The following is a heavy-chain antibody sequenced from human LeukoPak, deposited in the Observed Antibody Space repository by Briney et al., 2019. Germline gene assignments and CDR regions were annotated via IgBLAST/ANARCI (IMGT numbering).Heavy chain of an antibody. D-gene: IGHD6-19*01. CDR3: ARDYGYSSGWLRRGWFDP. J-gene: IGHJ5*02. V-gene: IGHV1-69*06. Sequence: GASVKVSCKASGGTFSSYAISWVRQAPGQGLEWMGGIIPIFGTANYAQKFQGRVTITADKSTSTAYMELSSLRSEDTAVYYCARDYGYSSGWLRRGWFDPWGQGTLVTVSS. CDR2: IIPIFGTA. CDR1: GGTFSSYA.